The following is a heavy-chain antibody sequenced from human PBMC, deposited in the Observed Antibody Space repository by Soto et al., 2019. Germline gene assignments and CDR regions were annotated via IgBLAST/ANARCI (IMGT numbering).Heavy chain of an antibody. CDR2: IRSKTHCYAT. V-gene: IGHV3-73*02. J-gene: IGHJ4*02. CDR3: TRSGGGYAFCY. Sequence: EVQLVESGGGLVQPGESLKLSCAASGFTLSGSAVHWVRQASGKGLEWVGRIRSKTHCYATEYIASVKGRFTMSRDDSNITAYLQMNGLDTDDMAVYYCTRSGGGYAFCYWGQGTLVTVSS. D-gene: IGHD5-12*01. CDR1: GFTLSGSA.